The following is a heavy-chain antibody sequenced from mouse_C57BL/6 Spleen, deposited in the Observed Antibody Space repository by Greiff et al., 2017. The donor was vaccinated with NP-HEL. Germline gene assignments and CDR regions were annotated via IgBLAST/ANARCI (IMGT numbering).Heavy chain of an antibody. V-gene: IGHV1-69*01. D-gene: IGHD2-5*01. CDR1: GYTFTSYW. CDR3: ARKNYSNLYYAMDY. CDR2: IDPSDSYT. J-gene: IGHJ4*01. Sequence: VQLQHPGAELVMPGASVKLSCKASGYTFTSYWMHWVKQRPGQGLEWIGEIDPSDSYTNYNQKFKGKSTLTVDKSSSTAYMQLSSLTSEDSAVYYCARKNYSNLYYAMDYWGQGTSVTVSS.